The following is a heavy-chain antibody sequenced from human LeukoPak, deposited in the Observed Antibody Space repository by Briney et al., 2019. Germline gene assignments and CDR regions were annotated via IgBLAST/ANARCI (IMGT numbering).Heavy chain of an antibody. V-gene: IGHV3-11*04. D-gene: IGHD6-13*01. CDR1: GFIFSDYY. Sequence: GGSLRLSCAASGFIFSDYYMTWIRQAPGKGLEWVSYISSSGNIIYQAESVKGRFTISRDNAKNSLYLQMNSLRAEDTAVYYCARKAAAGTRWRENWFDPWGQGTLVTVSP. CDR3: ARKAAAGTRWRENWFDP. J-gene: IGHJ5*02. CDR2: ISSSGNII.